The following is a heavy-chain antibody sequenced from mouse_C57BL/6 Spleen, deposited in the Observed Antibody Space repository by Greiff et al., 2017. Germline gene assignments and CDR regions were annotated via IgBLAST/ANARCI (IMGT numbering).Heavy chain of an antibody. CDR2: ISDGGSYT. CDR1: GFTFSSYA. CDR3: ARDCYYGTSTGDWYFDV. V-gene: IGHV5-4*01. Sequence: DVMLVESGGGLVKPGGSLKLSCAASGFTFSSYAMSWVRQTPEKRLEWVATISDGGSYTYYPDNVKGRFTISRDNAKNNLYLQMSHLKSEDTAMYYCARDCYYGTSTGDWYFDVWGTGTTVTVSS. D-gene: IGHD1-1*01. J-gene: IGHJ1*03.